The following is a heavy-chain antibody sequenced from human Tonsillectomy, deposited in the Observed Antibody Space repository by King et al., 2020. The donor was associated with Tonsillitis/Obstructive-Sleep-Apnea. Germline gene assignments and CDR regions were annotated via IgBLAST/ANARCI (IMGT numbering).Heavy chain of an antibody. D-gene: IGHD2-2*01. CDR1: GFTFDDYA. CDR2: ISWNSGSI. V-gene: IGHV3-9*01. Sequence: VQLVESGGGLVQPGRSLRLSCAASGFTFDDYAMHWVRQAPGQGLEWVSGISWNSGSIGYADSVKGRFTISRDNAKNSLYLQMNSLRAEDTALYYCAKGGTDDIVVVPAASGWFDPWGQGTLVTVSS. CDR3: AKGGTDDIVVVPAASGWFDP. J-gene: IGHJ5*02.